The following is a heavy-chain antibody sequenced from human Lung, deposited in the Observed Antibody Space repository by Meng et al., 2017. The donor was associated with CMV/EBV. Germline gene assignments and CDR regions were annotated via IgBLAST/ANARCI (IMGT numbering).Heavy chain of an antibody. CDR2: ISSSSSYI. D-gene: IGHD2-2*01. Sequence: GGSLRLXXAASGFTFSSYSMNWVRQAPGKGLEWVSSISSSSSYIYYADSVKGRFTISRDNAKNSLYLQMNSLRAEDTAVYYCARDAVRYCSSTSCYGPPKQQLVEYDYWGQGTLVTVSS. CDR1: GFTFSSYS. CDR3: ARDAVRYCSSTSCYGPPKQQLVEYDY. V-gene: IGHV3-21*01. J-gene: IGHJ4*02.